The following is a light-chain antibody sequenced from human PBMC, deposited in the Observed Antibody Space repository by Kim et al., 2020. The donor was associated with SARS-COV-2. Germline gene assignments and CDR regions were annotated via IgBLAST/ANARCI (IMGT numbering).Light chain of an antibody. J-gene: IGLJ1*01. CDR3: CSYAGSYTYV. CDR1: SSEVGGYNY. Sequence: GHSGAIACTGTSSEVGGYNYVSWYQQHRGKAPILMIYDVSKRPSGVPDRFSGSKSGNTASLTISGLQAEDEADYYCCSYAGSYTYVFGTGTKVTVL. V-gene: IGLV2-11*01. CDR2: DVS.